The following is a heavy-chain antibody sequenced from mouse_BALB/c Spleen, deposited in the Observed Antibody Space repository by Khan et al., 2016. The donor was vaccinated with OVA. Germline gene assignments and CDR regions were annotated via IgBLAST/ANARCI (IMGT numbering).Heavy chain of an antibody. J-gene: IGHJ3*01. D-gene: IGHD4-1*01. CDR3: ARLGPGFTY. CDR1: GYSTTTDYA. CDR2: IGYRGRT. V-gene: IGHV3-2*02. Sequence: EVQLQESGPGLAKPSQSRSLTCTVTGYSTTTDYAWNWFWQFPGKKLEWMGYIGYRGRTSYNPSLKSRISITRDTSMNQFFLQLNSLTTKATATFYCARLGPGFTYWGQETLVTVSA.